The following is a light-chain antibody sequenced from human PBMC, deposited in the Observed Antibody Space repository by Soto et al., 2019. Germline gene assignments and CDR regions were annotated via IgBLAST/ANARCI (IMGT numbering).Light chain of an antibody. Sequence: EIVMTQSPATLSVSPGERATLSCRASHSVNSNLAWYQQKPGQAPRLLIYGASTRATGIPARFSGSGSRTEFTLTISSPQSEDFAIYYCQQYNNWPPYTFGQGTKLEIK. J-gene: IGKJ2*01. CDR2: GAS. V-gene: IGKV3-15*01. CDR3: QQYNNWPPYT. CDR1: HSVNSN.